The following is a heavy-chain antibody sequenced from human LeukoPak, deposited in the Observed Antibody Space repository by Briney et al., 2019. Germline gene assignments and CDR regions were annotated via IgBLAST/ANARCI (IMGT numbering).Heavy chain of an antibody. CDR2: ISGSGGST. CDR1: GFTFSSYA. V-gene: IGHV3-23*01. J-gene: IGHJ4*02. CDR3: AKDPARIAAAGTGYDY. Sequence: PGGSLRLSCAASGFTFSSYAMSWVRQAPGPGLEWVSAISGSGGSTYYADSVKGRFTISSDNSKNTLYLQMNSLRAEDTAVYYCAKDPARIAAAGTGYDYWGQGTLVTVSS. D-gene: IGHD6-13*01.